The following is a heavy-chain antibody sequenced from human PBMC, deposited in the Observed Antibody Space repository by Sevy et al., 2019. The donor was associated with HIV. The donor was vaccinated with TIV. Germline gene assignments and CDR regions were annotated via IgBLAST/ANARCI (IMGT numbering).Heavy chain of an antibody. CDR1: GFGFSSHA. Sequence: GGSLRLSCVASGFGFSSHAMSWVRQAPGKGLEWVSAIRSTGDSTYYADSVKGRFTISRDNSKNTVYVEMTSLRADDTAIYYCAKSLRPDIVVSAAHHTYYYGMDVWGQGTTVTVSS. V-gene: IGHV3-23*01. J-gene: IGHJ6*02. CDR3: AKSLRPDIVVSAAHHTYYYGMDV. D-gene: IGHD2-2*01. CDR2: IRSTGDST.